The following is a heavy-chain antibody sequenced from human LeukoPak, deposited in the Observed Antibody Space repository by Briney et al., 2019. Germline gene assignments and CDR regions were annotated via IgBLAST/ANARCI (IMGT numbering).Heavy chain of an antibody. D-gene: IGHD6-13*01. V-gene: IGHV4-34*01. J-gene: IGHJ3*02. CDR1: GGSFSGYY. Sequence: PSETLSLTCAVYGGSFSGYYWSWIRQPPGKGLEWIGEINHSGSTNYNPSLKSRVTISVDTSKNQFSLKLSSVTAADTAVYYCAKAFQWGSWAPDAFDIWGQGTMVTVSS. CDR2: INHSGST. CDR3: AKAFQWGSWAPDAFDI.